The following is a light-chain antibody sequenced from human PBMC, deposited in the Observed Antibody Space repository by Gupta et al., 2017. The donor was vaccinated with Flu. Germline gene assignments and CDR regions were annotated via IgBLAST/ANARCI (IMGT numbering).Light chain of an antibody. CDR1: TSNVGSNY. V-gene: IGLV1-51*01. J-gene: IGLJ3*02. CDR3: GTWDMSLNAAV. Sequence: QSLLTPPPSLSAATGQNVVIPCSGTTSNVGSNYVAWYRQLTGTAPKLLIYDDNKRPSGISERFSCSRSGTSATLGIAGLQTGDEATYYCGTWDMSLNAAVFGGGTEVTVL. CDR2: DDN.